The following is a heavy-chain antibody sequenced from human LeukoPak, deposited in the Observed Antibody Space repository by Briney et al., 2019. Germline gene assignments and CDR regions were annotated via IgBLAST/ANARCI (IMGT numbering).Heavy chain of an antibody. Sequence: SETLSLTCTVSGYSISSDYYWGWIRQPPGKGLEWIGSIYHSGSTYYNPSLKSRVTISVDTSKNQFSLKLSSVTAADTAVYYCARDPAGYGDTVPDAFDIWGQGTMVTVSS. CDR2: IYHSGST. D-gene: IGHD4-17*01. V-gene: IGHV4-38-2*02. J-gene: IGHJ3*02. CDR1: GYSISSDYY. CDR3: ARDPAGYGDTVPDAFDI.